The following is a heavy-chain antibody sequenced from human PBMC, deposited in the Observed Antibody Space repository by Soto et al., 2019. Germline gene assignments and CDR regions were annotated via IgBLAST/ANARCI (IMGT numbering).Heavy chain of an antibody. V-gene: IGHV1-18*04. CDR3: ARGEGIAVAGTVYYYGMDV. CDR2: ISAYNGNT. CDR1: GYTFTSYG. Sequence: GASVKVSCKASGYTFTSYGISWVRQAPGQGLEWMRWISAYNGNTNYAQKLQGRVTMTTDTSTSTAYMELRSLRSDDTAVYYCARGEGIAVAGTVYYYGMDVWGQGTTVTVSS. D-gene: IGHD6-19*01. J-gene: IGHJ6*02.